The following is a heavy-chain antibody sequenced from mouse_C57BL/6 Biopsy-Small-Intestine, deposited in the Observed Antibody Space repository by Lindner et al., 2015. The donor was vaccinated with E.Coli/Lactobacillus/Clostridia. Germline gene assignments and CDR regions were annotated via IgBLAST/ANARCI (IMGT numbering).Heavy chain of an antibody. CDR3: ARDHPVTIALDH. J-gene: IGHJ4*01. CDR1: GYTFTTYS. V-gene: IGHV1S126*01. D-gene: IGHD2-5*01. Sequence: SVKVSCKASGYTFTTYSVSWVRQAPGKGLEWMGWITSYNGHTNYSQQFQDRVTLTTDTSTSTAYMELRSLRSDDTAVYYCARDHPVTIALDHWGQGTLVTVSS. CDR2: ITSYNGHT.